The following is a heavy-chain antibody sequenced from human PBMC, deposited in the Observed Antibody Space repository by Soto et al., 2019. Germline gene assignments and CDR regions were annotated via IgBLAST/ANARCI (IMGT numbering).Heavy chain of an antibody. Sequence: PGGSLRLSCAASGFTFSSYAMSWVRQAPGKGLEWLSAISGSGGSTYYADSVKGRFTISRDNSKNTLYLQMNSLRAEDTAVYYCAKDPYSSSSNLDYWGQGTLVTVSS. J-gene: IGHJ4*02. CDR3: AKDPYSSSSNLDY. CDR1: GFTFSSYA. CDR2: ISGSGGST. V-gene: IGHV3-23*01. D-gene: IGHD6-6*01.